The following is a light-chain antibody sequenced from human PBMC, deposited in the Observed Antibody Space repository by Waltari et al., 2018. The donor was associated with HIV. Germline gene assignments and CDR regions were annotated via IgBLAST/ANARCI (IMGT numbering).Light chain of an antibody. J-gene: IGLJ1*01. CDR1: SRDVGSDNY. CDR3: CSYAGSNTYL. V-gene: IGLV2-23*02. CDR2: DVS. Sequence: QSALTQPASVSGFPGQSITISCTGSSRDVGSDNYVSWYQQHPGKAPKLLIYDVSERPSGVSNRFSGSKSGNTASLTISGLQAEDEADYYCCSYAGSNTYLFGTGTEVTVL.